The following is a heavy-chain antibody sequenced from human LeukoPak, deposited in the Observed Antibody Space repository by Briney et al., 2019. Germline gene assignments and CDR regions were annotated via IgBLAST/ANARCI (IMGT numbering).Heavy chain of an antibody. CDR1: GFSFSSYW. D-gene: IGHD2-2*01. V-gene: IGHV3-7*04. CDR2: IKQDGSEK. Sequence: PGGSLRLSCAASGFSFSSYWMTWVRQAPGKGLEWMANIKQDGSEKYYVDSVKGRFTISRDNAKNSVYLQMNSLRAEDTAVYYCARDTRWGGEDFGFWGQGTLVTVSS. CDR3: ARDTRWGGEDFGF. J-gene: IGHJ4*02.